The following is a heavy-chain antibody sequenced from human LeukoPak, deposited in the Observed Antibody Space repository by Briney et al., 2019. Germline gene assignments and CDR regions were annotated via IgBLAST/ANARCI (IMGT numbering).Heavy chain of an antibody. J-gene: IGHJ4*02. CDR3: ARDRARPYCGGDCALRFKVFDY. CDR1: DYTFTSYG. CDR2: ISAYNGNT. Sequence: AASVKVSCKASDYTFTSYGISWVRQAPGQGLEWMGWISAYNGNTNYAQKLQGRVTMTTDTSTSTAYMELRSLRSDDTAVYYCARDRARPYCGGDCALRFKVFDYWGQGTLVTVSS. V-gene: IGHV1-18*01. D-gene: IGHD2-21*02.